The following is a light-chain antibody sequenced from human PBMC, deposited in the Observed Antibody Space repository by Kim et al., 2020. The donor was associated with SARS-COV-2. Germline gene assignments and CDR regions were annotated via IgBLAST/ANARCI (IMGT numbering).Light chain of an antibody. J-gene: IGLJ2*01. CDR3: SSRDSSGNHLGL. Sequence: SSELTQDPDVSVALGQTVRITCQGDILRTYYASGYQQKPRQAPVLVIYGKNNRPSRIPDRFSGSSSGDTAYLTITGAQAEDEAEYSCSSRDSSGNHLGLFGGGTQLTVL. CDR2: GKN. V-gene: IGLV3-19*01. CDR1: ILRTYY.